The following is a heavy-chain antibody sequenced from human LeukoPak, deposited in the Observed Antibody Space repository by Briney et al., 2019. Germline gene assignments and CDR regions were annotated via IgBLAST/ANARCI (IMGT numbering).Heavy chain of an antibody. CDR3: ARSLYYGSEDAFDI. J-gene: IGHJ3*02. CDR2: INPNSGGT. D-gene: IGHD3-10*01. V-gene: IGHV1-2*02. CDR1: GYTFTGYY. Sequence: GASVKVSCKASGYTFTGYYMHWVRQAPGQGLEWMGWINPNSGGTNYAQKFQGRVTMTRDTSISTAYMELSRLRSDDTAVYYCARSLYYGSEDAFDIWGQGTMVTVSS.